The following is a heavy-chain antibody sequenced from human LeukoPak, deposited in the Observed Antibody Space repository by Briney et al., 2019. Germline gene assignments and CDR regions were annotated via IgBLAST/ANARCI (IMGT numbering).Heavy chain of an antibody. CDR2: ISSSSSYI. D-gene: IGHD1-26*01. Sequence: GGSLRLSCAASGFTFSAYSMNWVRQAPGKGLEWVSSISSSSSYINYADSVEGRFTISRDNAKNSLYLQMNSLRAEDMAVYYCARDSGSYSCWGQGTLVTVSS. J-gene: IGHJ4*02. V-gene: IGHV3-21*01. CDR3: ARDSGSYSC. CDR1: GFTFSAYS.